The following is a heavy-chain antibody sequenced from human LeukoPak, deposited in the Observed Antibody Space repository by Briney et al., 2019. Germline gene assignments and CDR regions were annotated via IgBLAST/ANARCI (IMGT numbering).Heavy chain of an antibody. V-gene: IGHV3-73*01. CDR3: TTPNEGNWFDP. CDR1: GFTFSDSA. CDR2: IRDKGYGHAT. D-gene: IGHD2-8*01. Sequence: GGSLRLSYAASGFTFSDSAIHWVHQASGKGLEWVGRIRDKGYGHATAYAASVKGRFTLSRDDSRNTAYLQMNSLKTEDTALYYCTTPNEGNWFDPWGQGTLVTVSS. J-gene: IGHJ5*02.